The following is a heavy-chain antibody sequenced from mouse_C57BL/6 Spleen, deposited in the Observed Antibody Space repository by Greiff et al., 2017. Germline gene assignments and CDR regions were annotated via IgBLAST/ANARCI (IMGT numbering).Heavy chain of an antibody. J-gene: IGHJ1*03. CDR3: ARRGYYGSEWYFDV. D-gene: IGHD1-1*01. CDR1: GYTFTDYN. CDR2: INPNNGGT. V-gene: IGHV1-18*01. Sequence: VQLQQSGPELVKPGASVKIPCKASGYTFTDYNMDWVKQSHGKSLEWIGDINPNNGGTIYNQKFKGKATLTVDKSSSTAYMELRSLTSEDTAVYYCARRGYYGSEWYFDVWGTGTTVTVSS.